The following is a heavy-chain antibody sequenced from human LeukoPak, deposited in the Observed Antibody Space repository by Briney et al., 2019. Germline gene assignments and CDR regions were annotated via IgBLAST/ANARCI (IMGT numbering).Heavy chain of an antibody. J-gene: IGHJ4*02. CDR2: ISWNSGSI. Sequence: GRSLRLSCAASGFTFDDYAMPWVRQAPGKGLEWVSGISWNSGSIGYADSVKGRFTISRDNAKNSLYLQMNSLRAEDTALYYCAKDTTPERIAVAGTRPFDYWGQGTLVTVSS. CDR1: GFTFDDYA. CDR3: AKDTTPERIAVAGTRPFDY. V-gene: IGHV3-9*01. D-gene: IGHD6-19*01.